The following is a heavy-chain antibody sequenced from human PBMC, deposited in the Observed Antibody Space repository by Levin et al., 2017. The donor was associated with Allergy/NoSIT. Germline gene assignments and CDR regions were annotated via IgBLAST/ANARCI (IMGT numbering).Heavy chain of an antibody. CDR2: ISPTNGHT. Sequence: GESLKISCKASGYTFRVYGIIWVRQAPGEGLEWLGWISPTNGHTKVSHKVQGRVTMTTDASTTTAYLDIRSLTSDDTAVYNCARDLGTGWYDNAFEIWGQGTLVSVSS. J-gene: IGHJ3*02. D-gene: IGHD6-19*01. CDR3: ARDLGTGWYDNAFEI. V-gene: IGHV1-18*01. CDR1: GYTFRVYG.